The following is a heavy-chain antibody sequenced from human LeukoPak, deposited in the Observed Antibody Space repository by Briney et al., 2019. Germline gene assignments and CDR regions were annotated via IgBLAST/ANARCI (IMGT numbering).Heavy chain of an antibody. V-gene: IGHV4-30-4*01. CDR1: GGSISSGDYY. CDR3: ARAWGLVIFDY. D-gene: IGHD3-3*01. Sequence: SETLSLTCTVSGGSISSGDYYWSWIRQPPGKGLEWIGYIYYSGSTYYNPSLKSRVTISVDTSKNQFSLKLSSVTAADTAVYYCARAWGLVIFDYWGQGTLVTVSS. J-gene: IGHJ4*02. CDR2: IYYSGST.